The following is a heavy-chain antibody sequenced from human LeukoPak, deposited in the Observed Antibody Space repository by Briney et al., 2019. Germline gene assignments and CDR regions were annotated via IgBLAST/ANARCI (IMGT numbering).Heavy chain of an antibody. CDR2: ISPDGSTT. Sequence: GGSLRLPCAASGFTFSRYWMHWVRQAPGKGLMWVSRISPDGSTTLYADSVKGRFTISRDNAKNTLYLQMNSLRAEDTAVYYCAKIPEGPDDYWGQGTLVTVSS. V-gene: IGHV3-74*03. CDR3: AKIPEGPDDY. D-gene: IGHD1-14*01. CDR1: GFTFSRYW. J-gene: IGHJ4*02.